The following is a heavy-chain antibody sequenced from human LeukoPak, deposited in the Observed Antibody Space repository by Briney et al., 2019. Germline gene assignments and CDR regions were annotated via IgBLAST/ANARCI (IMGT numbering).Heavy chain of an antibody. CDR1: GGTFSSYA. CDR3: ARDRGGGATTMDY. J-gene: IGHJ4*02. D-gene: IGHD1-26*01. CDR2: IIPIFGTA. V-gene: IGHV1-69*05. Sequence: SVKVSCKASGGTFSSYAISWVRQAPGQGLEWMGGIIPIFGTANYAQKFQGRVTITTDESTSTAYMELSSLRAEDTAVYYCARDRGGGATTMDYWGQGTLVTVSS.